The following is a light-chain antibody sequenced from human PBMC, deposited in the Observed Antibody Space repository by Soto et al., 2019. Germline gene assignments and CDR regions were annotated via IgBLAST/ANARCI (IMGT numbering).Light chain of an antibody. V-gene: IGKV3-20*01. J-gene: IGKJ1*01. CDR1: QSVGNNY. Sequence: EIVLTHSPDTLSLSPGERATLSCRASQSVGNNYLAWYQQRPGQAPRLVIYGASTRATGIPDRFSAWGSGTDFTLTISSLEPEDFAVYYCQQYTSSPLTFGQGTKVEIK. CDR3: QQYTSSPLT. CDR2: GAS.